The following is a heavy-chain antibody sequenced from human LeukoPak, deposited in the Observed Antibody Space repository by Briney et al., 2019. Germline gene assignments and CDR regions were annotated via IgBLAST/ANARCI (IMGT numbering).Heavy chain of an antibody. D-gene: IGHD2-15*01. J-gene: IGHJ3*02. Sequence: SETLSLTCAVYGGSFSGYYWSWIRQPPGKGLEWIGAINHSGSTNYNPSLKSRVTISVDTSKNQFSLKLSSVTAADTAVYYCASQGYQRRYRAGAFDIWGQGTMVTVSS. V-gene: IGHV4-34*01. CDR2: INHSGST. CDR1: GGSFSGYY. CDR3: ASQGYQRRYRAGAFDI.